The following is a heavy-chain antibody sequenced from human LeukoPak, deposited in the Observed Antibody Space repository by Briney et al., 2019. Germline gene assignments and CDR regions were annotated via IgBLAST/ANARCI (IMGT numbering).Heavy chain of an antibody. J-gene: IGHJ6*03. CDR2: IYYSGST. D-gene: IGHD5-18*01. Sequence: PSETLSLTCTVSGGSISSYYWSWIRQPPGKGLEWIGYIYYSGSTNYNPSLKSRVTISVDTSRNQFSLKLSSVTAADTAVYYCARGLQGDTAMVSDYYYYYMDVWGKGTTVTVSS. V-gene: IGHV4-59*01. CDR1: GGSISSYY. CDR3: ARGLQGDTAMVSDYYYYYMDV.